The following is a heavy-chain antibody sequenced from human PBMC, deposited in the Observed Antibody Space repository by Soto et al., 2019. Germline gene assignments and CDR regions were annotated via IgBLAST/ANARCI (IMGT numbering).Heavy chain of an antibody. J-gene: IGHJ4*02. Sequence: QVQLVESGGGVVQPGRSLRLSCAASGFTFSSYGMHWVRQAPGKGLEWVAVIWYDGSNKYYADSVKGRFTISRDNSKNTLYLQMNSLRAEDTAVDYCARDLMVYAIGYYFDYWGQGTLVTVSS. CDR1: GFTFSSYG. V-gene: IGHV3-33*01. D-gene: IGHD2-8*01. CDR2: IWYDGSNK. CDR3: ARDLMVYAIGYYFDY.